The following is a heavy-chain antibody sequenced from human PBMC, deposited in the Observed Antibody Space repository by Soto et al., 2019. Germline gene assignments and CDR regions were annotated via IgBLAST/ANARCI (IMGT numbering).Heavy chain of an antibody. Sequence: EGQLLQSGGGLVQPGESLRLSCAASGFTFSSSGMSSVRQAPGKGLEWASSIGSRGDYRYYADSVKGRFTIARDNSKNTLYLQMISLSAEDTTLYYCANHGGFDFWGQGTMVAVSS. J-gene: IGHJ3*01. V-gene: IGHV3-23*01. D-gene: IGHD4-17*01. CDR2: IGSRGDYR. CDR1: GFTFSSSG. CDR3: ANHGGFDF.